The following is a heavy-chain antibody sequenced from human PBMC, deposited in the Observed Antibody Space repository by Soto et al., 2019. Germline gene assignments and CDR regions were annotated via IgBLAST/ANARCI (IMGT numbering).Heavy chain of an antibody. D-gene: IGHD6-19*01. CDR3: PKEQSSGFYRVVDY. J-gene: IGHJ4*02. CDR2: ITYDGSEI. CDR1: GFTLSCCG. Sequence: QVQVVESGGGVVQPGRSLRLSCAASGFTLSCCGMHWIRQAPGKGLEWVGVITYDGSEIHYGDSVKGRFTISRDSSENTVYLQMNSLRFEDSAVYYCPKEQSSGFYRVVDYWGQGTLVTVSP. V-gene: IGHV3-30*18.